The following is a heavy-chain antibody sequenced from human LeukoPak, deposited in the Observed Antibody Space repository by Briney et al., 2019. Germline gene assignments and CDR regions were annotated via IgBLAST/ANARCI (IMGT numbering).Heavy chain of an antibody. D-gene: IGHD5-18*01. V-gene: IGHV1-2*02. J-gene: IGHJ3*02. CDR1: GYTFTSYY. Sequence: RVASVKVSCKASGYTFTSYYMHWVRQAPGQGLEWMGWINPNSGGTNYAQKFQGRVTMTRDTSISTAYMELSRLRSDDTAVYYCARVGYSYGHDAFDIWGQGTMVTVSS. CDR3: ARVGYSYGHDAFDI. CDR2: INPNSGGT.